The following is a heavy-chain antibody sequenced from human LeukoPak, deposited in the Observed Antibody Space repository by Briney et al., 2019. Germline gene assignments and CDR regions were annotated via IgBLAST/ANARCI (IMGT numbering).Heavy chain of an antibody. CDR2: ISSSSSYI. D-gene: IGHD6-13*01. CDR3: ARDPDIAAYMDV. Sequence: GGSLRLSCAASGFTFSSYSMNWVRQAPGKGLEWVSSISSSSSYIYYADSVKGRFTISRDNAKNSLYLQTNSLRAEDTAVYYCARDPDIAAYMDVWGKGTTVTVSS. CDR1: GFTFSSYS. V-gene: IGHV3-21*01. J-gene: IGHJ6*03.